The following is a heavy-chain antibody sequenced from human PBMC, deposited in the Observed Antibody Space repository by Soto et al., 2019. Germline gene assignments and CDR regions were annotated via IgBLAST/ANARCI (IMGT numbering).Heavy chain of an antibody. J-gene: IGHJ6*02. CDR2: ISYDGSNK. D-gene: IGHD3-3*02. CDR1: GFTFSSYA. V-gene: IGHV3-30-3*01. CDR3: ARDRPIHFRYYYYGMDD. Sequence: GGSLRLSCAASGFTFSSYAMHWVRQAPGKGLEWVAVISYDGSNKYYADSVKGRFTISRDNSKNTLYLQMNSLRAEDTAVYYCARDRPIHFRYYYYGMDDWGQGTTVTVSS.